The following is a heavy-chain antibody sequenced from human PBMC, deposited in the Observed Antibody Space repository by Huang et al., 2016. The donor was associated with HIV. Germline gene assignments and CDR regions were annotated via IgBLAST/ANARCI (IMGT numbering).Heavy chain of an antibody. Sequence: QVQLVQSGAEVKKPGSSVKVSCKASGGTFTTSTITWVRQAPGQGLEWMGGIIPICGTPNYAQKFQGRVTITADESTSTAYMELSSLRSEDTAVYYCAREYYYDNSGYYFDYWGQGTLVTVSS. CDR2: IIPICGTP. CDR1: GGTFTTST. CDR3: AREYYYDNSGYYFDY. D-gene: IGHD3-22*01. V-gene: IGHV1-69*13. J-gene: IGHJ4*02.